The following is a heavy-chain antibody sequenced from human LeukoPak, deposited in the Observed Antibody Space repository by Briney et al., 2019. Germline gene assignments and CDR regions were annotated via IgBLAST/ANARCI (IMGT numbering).Heavy chain of an antibody. J-gene: IGHJ6*03. Sequence: GASVKVSCKASGGTFSSYAISWVRQAPGQGLEWMGGIIPIFGTANYAQKFQGRVTITTDESTSTAYMELSSLRSKDTAVYYCARGPRGYYDSSGYYPHYYYYYMDVWGEGTTVTVSS. CDR3: ARGPRGYYDSSGYYPHYYYYYMDV. D-gene: IGHD3-22*01. CDR2: IIPIFGTA. V-gene: IGHV1-69*05. CDR1: GGTFSSYA.